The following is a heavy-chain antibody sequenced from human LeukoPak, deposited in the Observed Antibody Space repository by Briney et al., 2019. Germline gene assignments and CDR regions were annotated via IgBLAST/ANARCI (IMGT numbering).Heavy chain of an antibody. CDR1: GYTFTSYG. J-gene: IGHJ3*02. Sequence: ASVKVSCKASGYTFTSYGISWVRQAPGQGLEWMGWISAYNGNTNYAQKLQGRVTMTTDTSTSTAYMELRSLRSDDTAVYYCARVWDCSSTSCYGAFDIWGQGTMVTVSS. CDR2: ISAYNGNT. D-gene: IGHD2-2*01. CDR3: ARVWDCSSTSCYGAFDI. V-gene: IGHV1-18*01.